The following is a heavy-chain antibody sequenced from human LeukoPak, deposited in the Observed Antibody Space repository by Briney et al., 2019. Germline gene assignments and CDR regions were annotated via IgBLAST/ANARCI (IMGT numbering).Heavy chain of an antibody. CDR2: ISRSSGYI. CDR1: GFTFSSYN. V-gene: IGHV3-21*01. CDR3: ARVHYFYGGNSEVYFDY. Sequence: GGSLRLSCAASGFTFSSYNMNWVRQAPGKGLEWVSSISRSSGYIYYADSVKGRFTISRDNAKNSLYLQMNSLRAEDTAVYYCARVHYFYGGNSEVYFDYWGQGTLVTVSS. D-gene: IGHD4-23*01. J-gene: IGHJ4*02.